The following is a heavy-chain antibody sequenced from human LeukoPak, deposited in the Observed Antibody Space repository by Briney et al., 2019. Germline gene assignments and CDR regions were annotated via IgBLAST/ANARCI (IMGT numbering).Heavy chain of an antibody. CDR2: MNWNGGST. Sequence: PGGSLRLSCAASGFTLDDYGMSWVRHAPGKGLEWVSGMNWNGGSTVYADSVKGRFTISRDNAKNSLYLQMNSLRAEDTALYYCARVTVVTTAHYYYMDVWGKGTTVTVSS. D-gene: IGHD4-23*01. CDR3: ARVTVVTTAHYYYMDV. J-gene: IGHJ6*03. CDR1: GFTLDDYG. V-gene: IGHV3-20*04.